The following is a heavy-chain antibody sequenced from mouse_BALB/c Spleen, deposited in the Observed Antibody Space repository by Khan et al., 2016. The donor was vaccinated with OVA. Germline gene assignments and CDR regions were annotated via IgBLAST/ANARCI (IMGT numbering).Heavy chain of an antibody. V-gene: IGHV3-1*02. J-gene: IGHJ2*01. D-gene: IGHD1-2*01. Sequence: EVQLQEPGPGLVKPSQSLSLTFTVTGYSITTGYCWNWIRQFPGNKLEWMGYIIYIGSTNFNPSLKSRISITRDTSKNQFFLQLNSVTTEDTARYYCARTARIKYWGQGTTLTVSS. CDR3: ARTARIKY. CDR2: IIYIGST. CDR1: GYSITTGYC.